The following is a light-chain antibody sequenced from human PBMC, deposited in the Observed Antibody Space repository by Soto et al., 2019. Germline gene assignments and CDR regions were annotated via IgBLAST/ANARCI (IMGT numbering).Light chain of an antibody. CDR2: VAS. CDR3: QQCYSIPFT. Sequence: DIQMTQSPPSLSASVGDRVTVTCRASQSIGSRLNWYQQKSGKAPKLLIYVASSLQSGVPSRFSGSGSGTDFTLTISSLQPEDIATYYCQQCYSIPFTFGQGTRLEIK. V-gene: IGKV1-39*01. J-gene: IGKJ5*01. CDR1: QSIGSR.